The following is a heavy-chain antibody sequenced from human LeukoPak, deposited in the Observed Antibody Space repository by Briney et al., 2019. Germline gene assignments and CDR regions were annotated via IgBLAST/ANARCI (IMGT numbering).Heavy chain of an antibody. CDR2: ISSSGSTI. V-gene: IGHV3-48*03. J-gene: IGHJ4*02. D-gene: IGHD3-16*02. CDR3: ARDVYDYVWGSYRLFDY. CDR1: GFPFSSYE. Sequence: GSLRLSCAASGFPFSSYEMNWVRQAPGKGLEWVSYISSSGSTIYYPDSVKGRFTISRDNAKNSLYLQMNSLRAEDTAVYYCARDVYDYVWGSYRLFDYWGQGTLVTVSS.